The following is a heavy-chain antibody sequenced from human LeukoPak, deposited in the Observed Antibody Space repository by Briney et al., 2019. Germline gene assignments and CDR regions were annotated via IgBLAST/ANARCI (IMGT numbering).Heavy chain of an antibody. J-gene: IGHJ4*02. D-gene: IGHD6-13*01. V-gene: IGHV1-69*13. CDR2: IIPIFGTA. CDR3: ARVSYSSSWHDGY. Sequence: SVKVSCKASGGTFSSYAISWVRQAPGQGLEWMGGIIPIFGTANYAQKLQGRVTITADESTSTAYMELSSLRSEDTAVYYCARVSYSSSWHDGYWGQGTLVTVSS. CDR1: GGTFSSYA.